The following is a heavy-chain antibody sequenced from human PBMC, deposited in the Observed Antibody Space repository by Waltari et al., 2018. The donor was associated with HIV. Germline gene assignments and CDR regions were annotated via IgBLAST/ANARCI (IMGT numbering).Heavy chain of an antibody. D-gene: IGHD3-3*01. CDR1: GYTFTNNY. J-gene: IGHJ3*02. Sequence: QVQLVQSGAEVKKPGASVKASCKASGYTFTNNYIPWVRQDPGQGLEWMARINPSGGSTSHAQKFQGRVTMTRDTSTSTVYMELSSLRSEDTAVYYCARDKAVGIITSVFNMWGQGTMVIVSS. V-gene: IGHV1-46*01. CDR2: INPSGGST. CDR3: ARDKAVGIITSVFNM.